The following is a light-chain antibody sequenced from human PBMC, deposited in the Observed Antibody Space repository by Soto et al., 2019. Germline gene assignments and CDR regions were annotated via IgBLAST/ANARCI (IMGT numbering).Light chain of an antibody. CDR2: DVS. CDR3: CSYAGSYTFYVV. CDR1: TSDVGDYNH. Sequence: QSALTQPRSVSGSPGQSVTISCTGTTSDVGDYNHVSWYQQHPGKAPKLMIYDVSKRPSGVPDRFSGSKSGNTASLTISGLQAEDEADYYCCSYAGSYTFYVVFGGGTKVTVL. J-gene: IGLJ2*01. V-gene: IGLV2-11*01.